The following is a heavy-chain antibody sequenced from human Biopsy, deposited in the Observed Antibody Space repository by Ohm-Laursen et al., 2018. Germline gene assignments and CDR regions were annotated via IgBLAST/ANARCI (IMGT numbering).Heavy chain of an antibody. CDR1: GFNFGNYG. V-gene: IGHV3-15*01. D-gene: IGHD6-13*01. CDR2: IKSKTDGGTT. CDR3: TTDTSSWYNYFDY. J-gene: IGHJ4*02. Sequence: SLRLSCAASGFNFGNYGMHWVRQAPGKGLEWVGRIKSKTDGGTTDYAAPVKDRFTISRDDSKNTLYLQMNSLKTEDTAVYYCTTDTSSWYNYFDYWGQGTLVTVSS.